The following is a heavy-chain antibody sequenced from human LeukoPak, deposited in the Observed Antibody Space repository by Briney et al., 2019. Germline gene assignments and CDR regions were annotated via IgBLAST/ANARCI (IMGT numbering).Heavy chain of an antibody. CDR3: ATRVSADLPPSLDF. V-gene: IGHV3-23*01. CDR2: ISGSGGRT. Sequence: GGSLRLSCAGSGFTFSSYDMNWVRQAPGKGLEWVSAISGSGGRTYYADSVKGRFTISRDNSKNTLFLQMNSLRAEDTAAYYCATRVSADLPPSLDFWGQGTLVTVSS. D-gene: IGHD6-13*01. J-gene: IGHJ4*02. CDR1: GFTFSSYD.